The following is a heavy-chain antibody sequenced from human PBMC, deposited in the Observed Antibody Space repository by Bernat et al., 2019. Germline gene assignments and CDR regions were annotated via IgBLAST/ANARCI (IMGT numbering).Heavy chain of an antibody. CDR1: GFIFSNYY. D-gene: IGHD1-26*01. CDR3: ASLFSPVGAFDI. CDR2: IKGDGSEK. V-gene: IGHV3-7*01. J-gene: IGHJ3*02. Sequence: EIHLVESGGDLVQPGASLRLSCAASGFIFSNYYMSWVRQAPGKGLEWVANIKGDGSEKYYVDSEKGRFTISRDNSKNTLYLQMNSLRAEDTAVYYCASLFSPVGAFDIWGQGTMVTVSS.